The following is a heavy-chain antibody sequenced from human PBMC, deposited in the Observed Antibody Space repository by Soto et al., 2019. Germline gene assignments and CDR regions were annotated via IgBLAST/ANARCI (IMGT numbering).Heavy chain of an antibody. V-gene: IGHV3-53*01. D-gene: IGHD3-3*01. CDR2: ICGDGAT. J-gene: IGHJ6*02. CDR3: ARDPKGFWSGSSYYYYGMDV. Sequence: EVQLVESGGGLIQPGGSLRLSCAASGFTVSSNYMSWVRQAPGKGLEWVSVICGDGATYYADPVKGRFTISRDTSKNSFYLQMNSLRAEDTAVYYCARDPKGFWSGSSYYYYGMDVWGQGTTVTVSS. CDR1: GFTVSSNY.